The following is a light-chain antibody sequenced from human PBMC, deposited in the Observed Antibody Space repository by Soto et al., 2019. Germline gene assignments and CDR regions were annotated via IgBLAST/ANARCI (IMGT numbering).Light chain of an antibody. CDR1: SSDVGNYNF. CDR2: EVS. CDR3: CSYAGGFDV. Sequence: QSALTQPPSASGSPGQSVTISCTGTSSDVGNYNFVSWFQQHPGQAPKLMIYEVSKRPSGVPARFSGSKSGNTASLTVSGLQAEDEADYYCCSYAGGFDVFGTGTKLTVL. J-gene: IGLJ1*01. V-gene: IGLV2-8*01.